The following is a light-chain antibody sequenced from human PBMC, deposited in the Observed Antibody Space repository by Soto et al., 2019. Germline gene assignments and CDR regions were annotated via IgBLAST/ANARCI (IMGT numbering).Light chain of an antibody. CDR2: QDS. CDR3: QAWDSSTDVV. V-gene: IGLV3-1*01. J-gene: IGLJ2*01. Sequence: YELTQPPSVSVSPGQTASITCSGDKLGDKYACWYQQKPGQSPVLVIYQDSKRPSGIPERFSGSNSGNTATLTISGTQAMDEADYYCQAWDSSTDVVFGGGTKLTVL. CDR1: KLGDKY.